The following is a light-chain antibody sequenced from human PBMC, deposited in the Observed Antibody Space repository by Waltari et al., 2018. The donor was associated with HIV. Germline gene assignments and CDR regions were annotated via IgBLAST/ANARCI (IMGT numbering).Light chain of an antibody. CDR2: DVS. CDR3: SSYTSSSPYA. V-gene: IGLV2-14*03. J-gene: IGLJ1*01. CDR1: SSDVGGYNY. Sequence: QSALTQPASVSGSPGQSITISCTGTSSDVGGYNYVSWYQQHPGKAPKLMIDDVSNRPSGFSNRFSGSKSGNTASLTISGLQAEDEADYYCSSYTSSSPYAFGTGTKVTVL.